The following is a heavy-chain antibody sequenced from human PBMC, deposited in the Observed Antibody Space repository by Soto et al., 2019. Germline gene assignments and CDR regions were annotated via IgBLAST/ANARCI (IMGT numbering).Heavy chain of an antibody. CDR3: ARGIGDGYNLDY. J-gene: IGHJ4*02. V-gene: IGHV3-30-3*01. CDR2: ISYDGNNN. Sequence: QVQLVESGGGVVQPGTSLRLSCAVSGFTFRSYATHWVRQAPGGGLEWVALISYDGNNNYYADSVKGRSTISRDTFKNTLFLQMNSLRREDTAMYYCARGIGDGYNLDYWGQGTLVTVSS. CDR1: GFTFRSYA. D-gene: IGHD5-12*01.